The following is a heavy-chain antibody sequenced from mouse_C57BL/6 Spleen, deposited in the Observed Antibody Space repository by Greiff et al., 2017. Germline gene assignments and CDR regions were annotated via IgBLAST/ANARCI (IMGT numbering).Heavy chain of an antibody. CDR2: INPYNGGT. CDR1: GYTFTDYY. CDR3: ARGDYDGAWFAY. D-gene: IGHD2-4*01. V-gene: IGHV1-19*01. J-gene: IGHJ3*01. Sequence: EVQRVESGPVLVKPGASVKMSCKASGYTFTDYYMNWVKQSHGQSLEWIGVINPYNGGTSSNQKFKGKATLTVDKSSSTAYMELNSLTSEDCAVYYCARGDYDGAWFAYWGQGTLVTVSA.